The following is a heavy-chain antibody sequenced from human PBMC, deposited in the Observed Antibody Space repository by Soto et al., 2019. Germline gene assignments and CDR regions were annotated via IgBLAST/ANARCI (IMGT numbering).Heavy chain of an antibody. V-gene: IGHV4-59*08. Sequence: SETLSLTCTVSGGSISSYYWSWIRQPPGKGLEWIGYIYYSGSTNYNPSLKSRVTISVDTSKNQFSLKLSSVTAADTAVYYCARNVEQLRLPWFDPWGQGTLVTVSS. CDR1: GGSISSYY. CDR2: IYYSGST. CDR3: ARNVEQLRLPWFDP. D-gene: IGHD6-6*01. J-gene: IGHJ5*02.